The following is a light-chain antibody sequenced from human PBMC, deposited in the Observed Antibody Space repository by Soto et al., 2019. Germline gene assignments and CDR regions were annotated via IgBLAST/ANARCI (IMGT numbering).Light chain of an antibody. CDR3: QQYRSAST. CDR1: QSVSNW. V-gene: IGKV1-5*03. J-gene: IGKJ2*02. CDR2: KAS. Sequence: DIQMTQSPSTLSAFVGDRVTITCRASQSVSNWLAWYQQKPGKAPRLLISKASTLESGVPSRFSGSGSGTEFTLSISSLQPEAFATYYCQQYRSASTFGQGTKLEIK.